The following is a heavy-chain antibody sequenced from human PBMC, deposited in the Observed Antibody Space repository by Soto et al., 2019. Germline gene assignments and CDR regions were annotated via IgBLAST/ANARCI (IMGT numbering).Heavy chain of an antibody. CDR3: ARAREVFDY. CDR1: GFTFSSYG. CDR2: IWYDGSNK. V-gene: IGHV3-33*01. J-gene: IGHJ4*02. Sequence: QVQLVESGGGVVQPGRSLRLSCAASGFTFSSYGMHWVRQAPGKGLEWVAVIWYDGSNKYYADSVKGRFTISRDNSKNTLYLEMNSLRAEDTAVYYCARAREVFDYWGQGTLVTVSS.